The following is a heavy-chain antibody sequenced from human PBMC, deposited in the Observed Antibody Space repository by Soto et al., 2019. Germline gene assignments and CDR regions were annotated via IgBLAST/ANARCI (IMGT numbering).Heavy chain of an antibody. Sequence: ESVGGVVQPGRSLRLSCAASGFTFSSYAMHWVRQAPGKGLEWVAVISYDGSNKYYADSVKGRFTISRDNSKNTLYLQMNSLRAEDTAVYYCAGADLGGLGRFDPWGQGTLVTVSS. CDR2: ISYDGSNK. V-gene: IGHV3-30-3*01. CDR3: AGADLGGLGRFDP. J-gene: IGHJ5*02. D-gene: IGHD3-10*01. CDR1: GFTFSSYA.